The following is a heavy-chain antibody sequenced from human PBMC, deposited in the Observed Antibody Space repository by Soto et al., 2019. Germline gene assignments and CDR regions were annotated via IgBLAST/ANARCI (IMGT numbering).Heavy chain of an antibody. D-gene: IGHD2-2*01. CDR3: ARDTSSSYNYYYGMDV. CDR1: GFTFTTSD. CDR2: ISGTSNYM. Sequence: ESGGGLVNPGGSLRLSCAASGFTFTTSDMNWVRQAPGKGLEWVSSISGTSNYMYYVDSVKGRFTISRDNAKNSLYLQMNSLRAEDTAVYFCARDTSSSYNYYYGMDVWGQGTTVTVSS. V-gene: IGHV3-21*01. J-gene: IGHJ6*02.